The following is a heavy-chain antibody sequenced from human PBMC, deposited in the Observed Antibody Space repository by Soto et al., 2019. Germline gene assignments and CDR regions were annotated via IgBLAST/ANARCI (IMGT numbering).Heavy chain of an antibody. CDR3: ASRPKLPTITTVSWPLDF. D-gene: IGHD3-22*01. Sequence: EVQLVETGGGLIQPGGSLRLSCAASGFTISDKYMSCVRQAPGKGLEWVSVINGGGDTFYPDSVKGRFTSSSDNSDNTLYLQMNNLRAEDTAIYSCASRPKLPTITTVSWPLDFWGPGTMVTVSS. CDR1: GFTISDKY. J-gene: IGHJ4*02. V-gene: IGHV3-53*02. CDR2: INGGGDT.